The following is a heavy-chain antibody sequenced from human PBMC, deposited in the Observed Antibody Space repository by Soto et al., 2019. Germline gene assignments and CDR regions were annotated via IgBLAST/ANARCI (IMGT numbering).Heavy chain of an antibody. CDR2: ISYAGNNI. CDR3: AKAQSSIFRSGSGMDV. V-gene: IGHV3-30*18. D-gene: IGHD3-3*01. CDR1: GFTFRNFV. Sequence: GGSLRLSCAASGFTFRNFVMHWVRQAPGKGLEWVAVISYAGNNIYYADSVKGRFTISRDNSGNTLYLEMSSLRGEDTAVYYCAKAQSSIFRSGSGMDVWGQGATVAVSS. J-gene: IGHJ6*02.